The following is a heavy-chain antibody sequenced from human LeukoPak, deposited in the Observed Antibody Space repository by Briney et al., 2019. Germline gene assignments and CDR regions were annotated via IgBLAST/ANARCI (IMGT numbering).Heavy chain of an antibody. CDR2: IYYSGST. CDR3: ARGYYYGSGSYYSPHFDY. Sequence: SETLSLTCTVSGGSISSSSYYWGWIRQPPGKGLEWIGSIYYSGSTYYNPSLKSRVTISVDTSKNQFSLKLSSVTAADTAVYYCARGYYYGSGSYYSPHFDYWGQGILVTVSS. J-gene: IGHJ4*02. V-gene: IGHV4-39*07. CDR1: GGSISSSSYY. D-gene: IGHD3-10*01.